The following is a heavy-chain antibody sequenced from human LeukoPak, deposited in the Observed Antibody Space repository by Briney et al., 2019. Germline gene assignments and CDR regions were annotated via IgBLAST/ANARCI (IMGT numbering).Heavy chain of an antibody. CDR3: ARHPRSTSFNWFDP. J-gene: IGHJ5*02. CDR2: IKQDGSEK. D-gene: IGHD2-2*01. CDR1: GFTFSSYW. Sequence: PGGSLRLSCAASGFTFSSYWMSWVRQAPGKGLEWVANIKQDGSEKYYVDSVKGRFTISRDNAKNSLYLQMNSLRAEDTAVYYCARHPRSTSFNWFDPWGQGTLATVSS. V-gene: IGHV3-7*03.